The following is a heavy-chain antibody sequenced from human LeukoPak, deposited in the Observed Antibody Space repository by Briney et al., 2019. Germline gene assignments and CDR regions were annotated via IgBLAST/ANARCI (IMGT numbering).Heavy chain of an antibody. Sequence: SVKVSCKASGGTFSTYAISLVRQAPGQGLEWMGGFIPILGTTNYAQKFQGRVTITTDESTSTAYMEVSSLRSEDTAVYYCARDVSDELRAALYNWFDPWGQGTLVTVSS. D-gene: IGHD2-15*01. CDR3: ARDVSDELRAALYNWFDP. J-gene: IGHJ5*02. V-gene: IGHV1-69*05. CDR2: FIPILGTT. CDR1: GGTFSTYA.